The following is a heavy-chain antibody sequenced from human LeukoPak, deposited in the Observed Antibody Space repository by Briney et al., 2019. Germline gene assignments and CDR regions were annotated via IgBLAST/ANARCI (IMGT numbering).Heavy chain of an antibody. Sequence: GGSLRLSCAASGFTFDDYAMHWVRQAPGKGLEWVSGITWNSGAIGYADSVKGRFTISRDNAKNSPYLQMNSLRPEDTALYYCAKDLGAYAGGTDYWGQGTLVTVSS. CDR3: AKDLGAYAGGTDY. CDR1: GFTFDDYA. CDR2: ITWNSGAI. D-gene: IGHD5-12*01. J-gene: IGHJ4*02. V-gene: IGHV3-9*01.